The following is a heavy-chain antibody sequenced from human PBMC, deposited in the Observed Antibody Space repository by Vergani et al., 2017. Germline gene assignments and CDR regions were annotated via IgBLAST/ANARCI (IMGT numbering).Heavy chain of an antibody. CDR2: INHSGST. CDR1: GGSFSGYY. J-gene: IGHJ4*02. CDR3: AWGSGDDSIRHIDY. V-gene: IGHV4-34*01. D-gene: IGHD5-12*01. Sequence: QVQLQQWGAGLLKPSETLSLTCAVYGGSFSGYYWSWIRQPPGKGLEWIGEINHSGSTNYNPSLKSRVTISVDTSKNQFSLKLSYVTAADTAVYYGAWGSGDDSIRHIDYGGQGTLATVSS.